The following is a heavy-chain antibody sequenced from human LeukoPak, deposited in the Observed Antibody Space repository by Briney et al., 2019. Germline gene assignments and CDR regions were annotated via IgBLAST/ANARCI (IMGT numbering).Heavy chain of an antibody. J-gene: IGHJ6*03. CDR3: ARRAPTVTYYYYYYMDV. CDR1: GFTVSSNY. V-gene: IGHV3-53*01. Sequence: GGSLRLSCAASGFTVSSNYMTWVRQAPGKGLQWVSYIDSGGSTYFADSVKGRFTIARDTSKNTLYLQMNSLRAEDTAGYYCARRAPTVTYYYYYYMDVWGKGTTVTVSS. CDR2: IDSGGST. D-gene: IGHD4-11*01.